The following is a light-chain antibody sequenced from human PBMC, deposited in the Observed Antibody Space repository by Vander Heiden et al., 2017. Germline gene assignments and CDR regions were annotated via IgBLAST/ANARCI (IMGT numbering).Light chain of an antibody. CDR3: QQYYSTSWT. CDR1: QSVLYSSNNKNY. J-gene: IGKJ1*01. CDR2: WAS. Sequence: DIVMTQSPDSLAVSLGERATINCKSSQSVLYSSNNKNYLAWYQQKPGQPPKLLFYWASTRESGVPDRFSGSGSGTDFTLTIGSLQAEDVAVYYCQQYYSTSWTFGQGTKVEIK. V-gene: IGKV4-1*01.